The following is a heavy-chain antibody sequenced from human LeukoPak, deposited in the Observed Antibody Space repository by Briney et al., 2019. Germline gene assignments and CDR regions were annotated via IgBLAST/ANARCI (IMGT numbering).Heavy chain of an antibody. D-gene: IGHD5-18*01. CDR1: GFTFSSYS. CDR2: ISSSRSYI. Sequence: GGSLRLSCAASGFTFSSYSMNWVRQAPGKGLEWVSSISSSRSYIYYADSVKGRCTISRDNAKNSLYLQMNSLRAEDTAVYYCARDLFGYSSGYRGDFDYWGQGTLVTVSS. J-gene: IGHJ4*02. CDR3: ARDLFGYSSGYRGDFDY. V-gene: IGHV3-21*01.